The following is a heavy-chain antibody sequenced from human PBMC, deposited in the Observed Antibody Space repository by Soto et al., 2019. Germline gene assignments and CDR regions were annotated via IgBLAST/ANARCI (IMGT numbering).Heavy chain of an antibody. J-gene: IGHJ3*02. Sequence: PGASVKVSCKASGYTFTGYGISWVRQAPGQGLEWMGWISAYNGNTNYAQKLQGRVTMTTDTSTSTAYMELRSLRSDDTAVYYCASYYYDSSGYYYSRKNAFDIWGQGTMVTVSS. CDR1: GYTFTGYG. CDR2: ISAYNGNT. V-gene: IGHV1-18*04. CDR3: ASYYYDSSGYYYSRKNAFDI. D-gene: IGHD3-22*01.